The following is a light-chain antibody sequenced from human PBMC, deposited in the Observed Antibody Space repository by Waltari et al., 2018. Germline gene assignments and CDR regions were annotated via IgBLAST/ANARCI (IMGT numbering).Light chain of an antibody. CDR1: SVRAYS. CDR3: NSRDSSASHLGV. CDR2: GKN. J-gene: IGLJ2*01. Sequence: SSELTQHPLVSVAWGQTVRIACQGDSVRAYSASRYQQKPEQAPVLCVHGKNNRRSGIPDRFSGSSSGNTASLTITGAQAEEEADYYCNSRDSSASHLGVFGGGTKLTVL. V-gene: IGLV3-19*01.